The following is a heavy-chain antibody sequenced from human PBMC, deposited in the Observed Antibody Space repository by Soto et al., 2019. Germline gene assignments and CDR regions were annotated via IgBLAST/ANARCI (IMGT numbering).Heavy chain of an antibody. V-gene: IGHV1-3*01. CDR1: GYSFTSYA. D-gene: IGHD6-6*01. CDR3: ARITYSSLWKPFLDF. J-gene: IGHJ4*02. CDR2: INAAKGNT. Sequence: VASVKVSCKASGYSFTSYAMHWVRPAPAQRVEGMGWINAAKGNTKYSQKFQGRVTITRDTAASTAYMELSSLSSRDTAGDYCARITYSSLWKPFLDFWGQGTLVTLSS.